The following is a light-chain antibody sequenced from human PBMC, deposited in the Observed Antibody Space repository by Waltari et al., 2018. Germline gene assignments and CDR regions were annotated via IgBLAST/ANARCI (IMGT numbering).Light chain of an antibody. CDR2: WAY. J-gene: IGKJ2*01. CDR1: QNLLYNSNNKNY. V-gene: IGKV4-1*01. CDR3: QQCYSTPYT. Sequence: DIVMTQSPDSLAVSLGERVTINCSSSQNLLYNSNNKNYLAWFQQKPGQPPKLLICWAYTRESGVPDRFSGSGSGTEFTLTISSLQAADVAVYYCQQCYSTPYTFGQGTKLEIK.